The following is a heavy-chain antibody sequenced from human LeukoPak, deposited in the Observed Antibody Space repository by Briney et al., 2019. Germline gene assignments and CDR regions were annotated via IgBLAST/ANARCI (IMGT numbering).Heavy chain of an antibody. CDR1: GFTFSSYA. D-gene: IGHD2-15*01. J-gene: IGHJ4*02. CDR3: ARCSGGSCYYYFDY. V-gene: IGHV3-23*01. Sequence: GGSLRLSCAASGFTFSSYAMSWVRQAPGKGLEWVPAISGSGGSTYYADSVKGRFTISRDNSKNTLYLQMNSLRAEDTAVYYCARCSGGSCYYYFDYWGQGTLVTVSS. CDR2: ISGSGGST.